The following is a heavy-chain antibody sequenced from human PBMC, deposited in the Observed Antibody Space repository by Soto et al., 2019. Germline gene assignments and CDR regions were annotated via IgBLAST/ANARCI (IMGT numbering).Heavy chain of an antibody. V-gene: IGHV4-39*01. CDR2: IYYSGST. D-gene: IGHD2-15*01. Sequence: PSDSLSPTSTSSGRPIRICTYHRSWNPHPPGKGLEWIGSIYYSGSTYYNPSLKSRVTISVDTSKNQFSLKLSSVTAADTAVYYCARTSYCSGGSCYAAFDYWGQGTLVTVS. CDR3: ARTSYCSGGSCYAAFDY. CDR1: GRPIRICTYH. J-gene: IGHJ4*02.